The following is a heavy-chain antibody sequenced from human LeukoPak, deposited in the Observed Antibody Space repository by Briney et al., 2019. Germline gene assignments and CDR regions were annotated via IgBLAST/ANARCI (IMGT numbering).Heavy chain of an antibody. CDR1: GGSISNYC. CDR2: ICATGSS. D-gene: IGHD1-26*01. J-gene: IGHJ5*02. CDR3: ARDREVGRDNAISWFDP. Sequence: SETLSLTCTVFGGSISNYCWSWIRQPAGNGLEWIGRICATGSSSYSPFLKSRVTMSVDTSKNQFSLKLSSVTAADMAIYYCARDREVGRDNAISWFDPWGQGILVTVSS. V-gene: IGHV4-4*07.